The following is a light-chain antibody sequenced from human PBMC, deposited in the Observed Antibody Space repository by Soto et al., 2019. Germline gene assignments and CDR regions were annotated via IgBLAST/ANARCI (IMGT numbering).Light chain of an antibody. J-gene: IGKJ1*01. CDR1: QSVSSN. V-gene: IGKV3-15*01. Sequence: EIVMTQSPATLSVSPGERATLSCRASQSVSSNLAWYQQKPGQAPRLLISGASTRATGIPARFSGSGSGTEFTPTISSLQSEDFAVYYCQQYNYWPPWTFGQGTKVEIK. CDR3: QQYNYWPPWT. CDR2: GAS.